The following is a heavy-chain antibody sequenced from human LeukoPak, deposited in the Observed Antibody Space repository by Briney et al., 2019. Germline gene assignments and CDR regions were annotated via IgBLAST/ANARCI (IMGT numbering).Heavy chain of an antibody. J-gene: IGHJ6*02. CDR1: GGSISSGGYY. V-gene: IGHV4-31*03. CDR2: IYYSGST. D-gene: IGHD2-15*01. Sequence: PSETLSLTCTVSGGSISSGGYYWSWIRQHPGKGLEWIGYIYYSGSTYYNPSLKSRVTISVDTSKNQFSLKLSSVTAADTAAYYCARDLGAAADYYYGMDVWGQGTTVTVSS. CDR3: ARDLGAAADYYYGMDV.